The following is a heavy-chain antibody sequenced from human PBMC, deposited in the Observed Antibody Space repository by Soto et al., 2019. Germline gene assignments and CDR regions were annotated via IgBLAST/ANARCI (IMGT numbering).Heavy chain of an antibody. D-gene: IGHD6-6*01. CDR1: GYSFTSYW. Sequence: PGESLRISCKGSGYSFTSYWIGWVRQMPGKGLEWMGIIYPSDSDTRHSPSFQAQVTISADKSISTAYLQWSSLKASDTAMYYCARHSSWRTSVYHYWGQGTLVTVSS. CDR2: IYPSDSDT. CDR3: ARHSSWRTSVYHY. V-gene: IGHV5-51*01. J-gene: IGHJ4*02.